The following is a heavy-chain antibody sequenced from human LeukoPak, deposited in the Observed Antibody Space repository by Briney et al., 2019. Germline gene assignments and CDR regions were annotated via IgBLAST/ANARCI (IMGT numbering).Heavy chain of an antibody. Sequence: SETLSLTCAVYGGSFSGYYWSWIRQPPGKGLEWIGEINHSGSTNYNPSLKSRVTISVDTSKNQFSLKLSSVTAADTAVYYCARKAPSGWYQYYFDYWGQGTLVTVSS. CDR1: GGSFSGYY. J-gene: IGHJ4*02. CDR3: ARKAPSGWYQYYFDY. D-gene: IGHD6-19*01. V-gene: IGHV4-34*01. CDR2: INHSGST.